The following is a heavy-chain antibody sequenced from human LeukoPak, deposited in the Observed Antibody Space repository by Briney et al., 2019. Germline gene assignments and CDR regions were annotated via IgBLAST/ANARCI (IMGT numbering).Heavy chain of an antibody. Sequence: GGSLRLSCVASGFTFTSNAMTWVRQAPGKGLEWVATVTGTGGTTFYADSLKGRFTISRDNSKDTVYLQMNSLRVEDTAIYCCAKDYYGSGSSYTDAFDIWGQGTMVTVSS. CDR2: VTGTGGTT. J-gene: IGHJ3*02. CDR3: AKDYYGSGSSYTDAFDI. V-gene: IGHV3-23*01. D-gene: IGHD3-10*01. CDR1: GFTFTSNA.